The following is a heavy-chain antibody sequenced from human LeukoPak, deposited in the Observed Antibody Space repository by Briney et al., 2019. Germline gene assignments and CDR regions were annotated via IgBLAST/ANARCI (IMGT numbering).Heavy chain of an antibody. D-gene: IGHD5-12*01. CDR3: ARGGGYTPYYFDY. CDR1: GGSISSGDYY. CDR2: IYYSGST. V-gene: IGHV4-30-4*01. J-gene: IGHJ4*02. Sequence: ASQTLSLTCTVSGGSISSGDYYWSWIRQPPGKGVEWIGYIYYSGSTYYNPSLKSRVTISVDTSKNQFSLKLSSVTAADTAVYYCARGGGYTPYYFDYWGQGTLVTVSS.